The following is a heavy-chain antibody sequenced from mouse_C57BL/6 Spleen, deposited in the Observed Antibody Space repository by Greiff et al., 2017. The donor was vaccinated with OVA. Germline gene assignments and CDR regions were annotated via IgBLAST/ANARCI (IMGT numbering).Heavy chain of an antibody. CDR3: ARKCPYAMDY. CDR2: IWSGGST. CDR1: GFSLTSYG. J-gene: IGHJ4*01. Sequence: VQLKESGPGLVQPSQSLSITCTVSGFSLTSYGVHWVRQSPGKGLEWLGVIWSGGSTDYNAAFISRLSISKDNSKSQVFFKMNSLQADDTAIYYCARKCPYAMDYWGQGTSVTVSS. V-gene: IGHV2-2*01.